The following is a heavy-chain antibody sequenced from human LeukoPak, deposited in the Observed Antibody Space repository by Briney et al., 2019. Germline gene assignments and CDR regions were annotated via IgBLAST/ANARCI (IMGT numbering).Heavy chain of an antibody. V-gene: IGHV3-48*04. J-gene: IGHJ5*02. Sequence: GGSLRLSCAASGFTFSSYSMNWVRQAPGKGLEWVSYISSGSGTINYADSVKGRFTISRDNTKNSLFLQMNSLRAEDTAVYYCAKAYQMVSRGLFDPWGQGTLVTVSS. CDR1: GFTFSSYS. CDR3: AKAYQMVSRGLFDP. CDR2: ISSGSGTI. D-gene: IGHD2-8*01.